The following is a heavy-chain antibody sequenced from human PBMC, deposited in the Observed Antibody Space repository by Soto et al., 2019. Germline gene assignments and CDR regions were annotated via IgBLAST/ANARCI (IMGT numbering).Heavy chain of an antibody. Sequence: QVQLVQSGAEVKKPGASVKVSCKASGYTFTSYYMHWVRQAPGQGLEWMGIINPSGGSTSYAQKFQGRVTMTRDTSTSTVYMELSSLRSEDTAVYYCAGDSVTNPPANWFDPWGQGTLVTVSS. D-gene: IGHD4-4*01. CDR1: GYTFTSYY. V-gene: IGHV1-46*01. J-gene: IGHJ5*02. CDR2: INPSGGST. CDR3: AGDSVTNPPANWFDP.